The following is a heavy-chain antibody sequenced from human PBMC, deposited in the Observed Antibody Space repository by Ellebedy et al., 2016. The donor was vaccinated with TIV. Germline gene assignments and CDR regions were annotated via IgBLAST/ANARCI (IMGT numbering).Heavy chain of an antibody. CDR1: GGSVSSGSHY. CDR2: IYYSGST. V-gene: IGHV4-61*01. J-gene: IGHJ5*02. CDR3: ARDPALPRGRFDP. Sequence: MPGGSLRLSCTVSGGSVSSGSHYWSWIRQPPGKALEWIGYIYYSGSTNYNPSLESRVTISVDTSKNQFSLNLSSVTAADTAVYYCARDPALPRGRFDPWGQGTLVTVSS.